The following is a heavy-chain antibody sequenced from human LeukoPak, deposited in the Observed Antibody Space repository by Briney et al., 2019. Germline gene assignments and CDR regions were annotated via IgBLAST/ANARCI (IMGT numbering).Heavy chain of an antibody. CDR3: ATNMGATMRADY. CDR2: IKQDGSEK. J-gene: IGHJ4*02. Sequence: PGGSLRLSCAASGFTVSSYWMSWVRQAPGKGLEWVANIKQDGSEKYYVDSVKGRFTISRDNAKNSLYLQMNSLRAEDTAVYYCATNMGATMRADYWGQGTLVTVSS. V-gene: IGHV3-7*01. CDR1: GFTVSSYW. D-gene: IGHD1-26*01.